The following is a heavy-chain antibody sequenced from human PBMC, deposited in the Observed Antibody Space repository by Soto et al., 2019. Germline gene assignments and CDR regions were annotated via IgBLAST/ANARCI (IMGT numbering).Heavy chain of an antibody. CDR3: ARGGRDYCSGGSCYSIGNWFDP. CDR2: INPSGGST. CDR1: GYTFTSYY. Sequence: QVQLVQSGAEVKKPGASVKVSCKASGYTFTSYYMHWVRQAPGQGLEWMVIINPSGGSTSYAQKFQGRVTMTRDTSTSTVYMELSSLRSEDTAVYYCARGGRDYCSGGSCYSIGNWFDPWGQGTLVTVSS. D-gene: IGHD2-15*01. J-gene: IGHJ5*02. V-gene: IGHV1-46*01.